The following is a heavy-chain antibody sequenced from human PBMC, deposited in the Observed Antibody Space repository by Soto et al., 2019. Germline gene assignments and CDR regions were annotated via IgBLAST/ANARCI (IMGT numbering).Heavy chain of an antibody. V-gene: IGHV3-23*01. J-gene: IGHJ6*02. CDR3: AKTEATVTTRKGSYYYGMDG. D-gene: IGHD4-17*01. CDR1: GFTFSSYA. CDR2: ISGSGGST. Sequence: PGRSLRLSCSASGFTFSSYAMSWVRQAPGKGLEWVSAISGSGGSTYYADSVKGRFTISRDNSKNTLYLQMNSLRAEDTAVYYCAKTEATVTTRKGSYYYGMDGWGQGTTVTVSS.